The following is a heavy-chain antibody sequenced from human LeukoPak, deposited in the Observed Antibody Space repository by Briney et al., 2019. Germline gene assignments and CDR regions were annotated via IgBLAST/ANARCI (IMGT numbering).Heavy chain of an antibody. J-gene: IGHJ4*02. CDR3: AKDKRRAYGDFDY. CDR2: ISGSGDST. Sequence: GGSLRLSCAASGFTFTNYAMNWVRQAPGKGLEWVSAISGSGDSTYYADSVRGRFSISRDNSKSTLYLQMNSLRADDTAVYYCAKDKRRAYGDFDYWGQGTLVTVSS. V-gene: IGHV3-23*01. D-gene: IGHD4-17*01. CDR1: GFTFTNYA.